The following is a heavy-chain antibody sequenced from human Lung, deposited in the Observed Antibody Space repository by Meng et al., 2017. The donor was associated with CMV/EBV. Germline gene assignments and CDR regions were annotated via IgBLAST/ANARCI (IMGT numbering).Heavy chain of an antibody. J-gene: IGHJ5*02. Sequence: TFTGYYMHWVRQAPGQGLEWMGRINPNSGGTNYAQKFQGRVTMTRDTSISTAYMELSRLRSDDTAVYYCARDLGYSSGWSGGGNWFDPWGQGTLVTAPQ. V-gene: IGHV1-2*06. CDR3: ARDLGYSSGWSGGGNWFDP. D-gene: IGHD6-19*01. CDR2: INPNSGGT. CDR1: TFTGYY.